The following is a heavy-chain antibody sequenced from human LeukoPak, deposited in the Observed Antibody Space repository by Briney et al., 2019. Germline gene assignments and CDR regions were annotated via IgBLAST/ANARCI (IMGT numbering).Heavy chain of an antibody. CDR2: IYHSGST. CDR3: ARHVGYSSDNWFDP. D-gene: IGHD6-19*01. J-gene: IGHJ5*02. CDR1: GGSISSGGYS. V-gene: IGHV4-30-2*01. Sequence: SETLSLTCAVSGGSISSGGYSWSWIRQPPGKGLEWIGYIYHSGSTYYNPSLKSRVTISVDRSKNRFSLRLSSVTAADTAVYYCARHVGYSSDNWFDPWGQGTLVTVSS.